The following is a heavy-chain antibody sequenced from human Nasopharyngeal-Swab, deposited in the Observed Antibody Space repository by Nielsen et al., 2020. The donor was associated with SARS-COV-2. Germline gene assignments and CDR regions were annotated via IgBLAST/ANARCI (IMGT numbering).Heavy chain of an antibody. CDR2: INYSGNT. CDR1: GGSISSSSYY. CDR3: AKVLWFGELYY. D-gene: IGHD3-10*01. Sequence: SETLSLTCTVSGGSISSSSYYWGWIRQPPGKGLEWIGNINYSGNTFYNPSLKSRITISVDTSKNRFSLKLSSVAAADTAVYYCAKVLWFGELYYWGQGTLVTVSS. J-gene: IGHJ4*02. V-gene: IGHV4-39*07.